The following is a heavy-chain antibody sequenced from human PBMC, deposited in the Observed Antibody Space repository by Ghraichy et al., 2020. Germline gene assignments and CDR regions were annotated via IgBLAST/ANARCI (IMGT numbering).Heavy chain of an antibody. CDR3: ASRPQRYCTNGVCHNVGGDY. D-gene: IGHD2-8*01. Sequence: SQTLSLTCTVSGGSISSSSYYWGWIRQPPGKGLEWIGSIYYSGSTYYNPSLKSRVTISVETSKNQFSLKLSSVTAAVTAVYYCASRPQRYCTNGVCHNVGGDYWGQGTLVTVSS. CDR2: IYYSGST. CDR1: GGSISSSSYY. J-gene: IGHJ4*02. V-gene: IGHV4-39*01.